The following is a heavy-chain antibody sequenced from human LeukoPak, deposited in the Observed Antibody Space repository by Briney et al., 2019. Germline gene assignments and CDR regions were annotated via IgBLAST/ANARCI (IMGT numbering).Heavy chain of an antibody. D-gene: IGHD4-17*01. J-gene: IGHJ4*02. CDR2: ISASGDTT. V-gene: IGHV3-23*01. CDR3: ARFLDYGDYSIDY. CDR1: GFTFSSHV. Sequence: GGSLRLSCAASGFTFSSHVMSWVRQAPGKGLEWVSDISASGDTTYYADSVKGRFTISRDNSKNTLYLQMNSLRAEDTAVYYCARFLDYGDYSIDYWGQGTLVTVSS.